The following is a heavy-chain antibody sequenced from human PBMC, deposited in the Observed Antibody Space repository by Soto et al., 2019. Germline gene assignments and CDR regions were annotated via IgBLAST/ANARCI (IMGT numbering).Heavy chain of an antibody. CDR1: GFTFSSYG. J-gene: IGHJ4*02. CDR2: ISYDGSNK. V-gene: IGHV3-30*03. CDR3: ATAGAALFDY. D-gene: IGHD2-15*01. Sequence: QVQLVESGGGVVQPGRSLRLSCAASGFTFSSYGMHWVRQAPGKGLEWVAVISYDGSNKYYADSVKGRFTISRDNSKHSLYLQMNSLRAEDPAVYYCATAGAALFDYWGQGPLVTVS.